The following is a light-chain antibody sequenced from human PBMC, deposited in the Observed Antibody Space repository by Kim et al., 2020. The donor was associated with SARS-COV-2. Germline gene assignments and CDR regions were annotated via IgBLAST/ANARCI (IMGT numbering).Light chain of an antibody. J-gene: IGLJ3*02. Sequence: GQSVTISCAGTSSDVGGYNYISWYQQHPGKVPKVMIYDVSERPSGVPDRFSGSKSGNTASLTISGLQAEDEADYYCCSYAGSYTWVFGGGTKLTVL. CDR3: CSYAGSYTWV. CDR1: SSDVGGYNY. CDR2: DVS. V-gene: IGLV2-11*01.